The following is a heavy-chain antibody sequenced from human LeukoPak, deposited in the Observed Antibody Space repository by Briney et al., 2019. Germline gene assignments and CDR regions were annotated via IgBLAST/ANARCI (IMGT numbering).Heavy chain of an antibody. V-gene: IGHV3-21*01. J-gene: IGHJ5*02. CDR2: ISTSSSYI. D-gene: IGHD2-15*01. CDR3: ARGADGVSSNSRGWFDP. Sequence: GGSLRLSCAASGFTFSSHNMNWVRQAPGKGLEWVSSISTSSSYIYYADSVKGRFTISRDNAKNSLYLQMNSLRAEDTAVYYCARGADGVSSNSRGWFDPWGQGTLVSVSS. CDR1: GFTFSSHN.